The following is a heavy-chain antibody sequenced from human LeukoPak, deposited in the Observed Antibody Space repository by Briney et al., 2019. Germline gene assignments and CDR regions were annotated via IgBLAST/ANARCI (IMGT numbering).Heavy chain of an antibody. CDR1: GGSFSGYF. Sequence: RASETLSLTCAVYGGSFSGYFWSWIRQPPGKGLEWIGEINHSGSANYNPSLKSRVTISVDTSKNHFSLKLSSVTAADTAVYYCARPWLGAFDYWGQGTLVTVSS. D-gene: IGHD5-12*01. J-gene: IGHJ4*02. V-gene: IGHV4-34*01. CDR2: INHSGSA. CDR3: ARPWLGAFDY.